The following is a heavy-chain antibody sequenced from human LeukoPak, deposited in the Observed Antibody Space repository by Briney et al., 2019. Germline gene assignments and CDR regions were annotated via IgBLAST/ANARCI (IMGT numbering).Heavy chain of an antibody. CDR2: IWDDGSFK. D-gene: IGHD3-10*01. J-gene: IGHJ4*02. V-gene: IGHV3-33*06. CDR3: AKDSRAMVRGVIDY. Sequence: TGGSLRLSCAASGFSFSSYGMHWVRQAPIKGLEWVAVIWDDGSFKGHVDSVKGRFTISRDNSKNTLYLQMNSLTVEDTAVYYCAKDSRAMVRGVIDYWGQGTLVTVSS. CDR1: GFSFSSYG.